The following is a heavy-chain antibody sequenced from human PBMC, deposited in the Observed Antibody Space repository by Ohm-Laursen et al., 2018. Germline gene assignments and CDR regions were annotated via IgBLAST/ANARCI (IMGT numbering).Heavy chain of an antibody. CDR1: GFTFSSYA. Sequence: SLRLSCSASGFTFSSYAMSWVRQAPGKGLEWVSAISGSGGSTYYADSVKGRFTISRDNAKNSLYLQMNSLRAEDTAVYYCVLGEWLDYWGQGTLVTVSS. J-gene: IGHJ4*02. CDR3: VLGEWLDY. CDR2: ISGSGGST. V-gene: IGHV3-23*01. D-gene: IGHD3-16*01.